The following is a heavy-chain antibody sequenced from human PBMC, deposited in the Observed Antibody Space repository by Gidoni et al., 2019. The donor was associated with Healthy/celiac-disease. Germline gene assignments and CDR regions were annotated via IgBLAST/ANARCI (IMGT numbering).Heavy chain of an antibody. CDR3: AREGGNCSSTSCYFGH. J-gene: IGHJ5*02. Sequence: QVQLVQSGAEVQKPRALVKVSCKASGYTFTCYSLPWVRQAPGQGLEWMGWMNPNSGGTNYAQKFQGWVTMTRETSISTAYMELSRLRSDDTAVYYCAREGGNCSSTSCYFGHWGQGTLVTVSS. D-gene: IGHD2-2*01. CDR1: GYTFTCYS. CDR2: MNPNSGGT. V-gene: IGHV1-2*04.